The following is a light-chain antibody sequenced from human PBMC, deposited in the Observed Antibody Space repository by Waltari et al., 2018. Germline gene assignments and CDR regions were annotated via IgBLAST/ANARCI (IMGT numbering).Light chain of an antibody. CDR1: QSVSASF. Sequence: EIVLTQSPGTLSLSPGERATLSCRASQSVSASFLAWYQQKPGQAPRLLISGASTRATGIPDRFSGSGSGTDFTLTINRLEPEDVALYYCQQYGSPPYTFGQGTRLEIK. CDR3: QQYGSPPYT. V-gene: IGKV3-20*01. CDR2: GAS. J-gene: IGKJ2*01.